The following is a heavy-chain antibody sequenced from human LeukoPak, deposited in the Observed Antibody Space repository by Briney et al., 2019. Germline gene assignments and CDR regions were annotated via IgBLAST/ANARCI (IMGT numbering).Heavy chain of an antibody. CDR1: GFTFSDYY. CDR2: ISSSGSTI. Sequence: GGSLRLSCAASGFTFSDYYMSWIRQAPGKGLEWVSYISSSGSTIYYADSVKGRFTISRDNAKNSLYLQMNSLRAEDTAVYYCARDYYDSSGYDLVDDAFDIWGQGTMVTVSS. V-gene: IGHV3-11*04. CDR3: ARDYYDSSGYDLVDDAFDI. J-gene: IGHJ3*02. D-gene: IGHD3-22*01.